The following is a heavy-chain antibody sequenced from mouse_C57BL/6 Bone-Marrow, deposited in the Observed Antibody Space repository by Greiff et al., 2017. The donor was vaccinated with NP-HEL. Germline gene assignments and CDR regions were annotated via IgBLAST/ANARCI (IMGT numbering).Heavy chain of an antibody. CDR1: GFTFSSYA. CDR2: ISDGGSYT. V-gene: IGHV5-4*01. D-gene: IGHD2-2*01. CDR3: ARDLYYGYDFYAMDY. Sequence: EVKLVESGGGLVKPGGSLKLSCAASGFTFSSYAMSWVRQTPEKRLAWVATISDGGSYTYYPDNVKGRFTISRDNAKNNLYLQMSHLKSEDTAMYYCARDLYYGYDFYAMDYWGQGTSVTVSS. J-gene: IGHJ4*01.